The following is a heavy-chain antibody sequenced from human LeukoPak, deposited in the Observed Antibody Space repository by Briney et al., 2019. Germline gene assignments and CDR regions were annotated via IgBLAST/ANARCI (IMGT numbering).Heavy chain of an antibody. Sequence: GGPLRLSCAVSGFTFSNYWMSWVRQAPGKGLEWVANIKQDGSEKVYVDSVKGRFTISTDNAKNSLYLQMNSLRAEDTAVYYCASSYGSALDIWGQGTMVSVSS. D-gene: IGHD3-16*01. V-gene: IGHV3-7*01. J-gene: IGHJ3*02. CDR1: GFTFSNYW. CDR2: IKQDGSEK. CDR3: ASSYGSALDI.